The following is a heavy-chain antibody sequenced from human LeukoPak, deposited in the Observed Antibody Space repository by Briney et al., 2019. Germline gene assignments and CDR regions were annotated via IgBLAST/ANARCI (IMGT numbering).Heavy chain of an antibody. V-gene: IGHV1-24*01. J-gene: IGHJ4*02. CDR3: ATVFYGGRGEFDY. CDR2: FDPEDGET. CDR1: GYTLTELS. Sequence: ASVKVSCKVSGYTLTELSMHWVRQAPGKGLEWMGGFDPEDGETIYAQKFQGRVTMTEDTSTDTACMELSSLRSEDTAVYYCATVFYGGRGEFDYWGQGTLVTVSS. D-gene: IGHD4-23*01.